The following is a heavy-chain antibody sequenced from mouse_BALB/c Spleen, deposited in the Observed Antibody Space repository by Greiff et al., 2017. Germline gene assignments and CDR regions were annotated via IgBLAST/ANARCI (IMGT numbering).Heavy chain of an antibody. CDR3: ARYLITGAMDY. CDR1: GYTFTSYV. D-gene: IGHD2-4*01. J-gene: IGHJ4*01. CDR2: INPYNDGT. V-gene: IGHV1-14*01. Sequence: SGPELVKPGASVKMSCKASGYTFTSYVMHWVKQKPGQGLEWIGYINPYNDGTKYNEKFKGKATLTSDKSSSTAYMELSSLTSEDSAVYYCARYLITGAMDYWGQGTSVTVSS.